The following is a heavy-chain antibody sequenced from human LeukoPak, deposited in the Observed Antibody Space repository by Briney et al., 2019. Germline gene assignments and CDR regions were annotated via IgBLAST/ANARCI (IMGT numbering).Heavy chain of an antibody. D-gene: IGHD2-15*01. Sequence: GASVKVSCKASGYTFTSYGISWVRQAPGQGLEWMGWISAYNGNTNYAQKLQGRVTMTTDTSTSTAYMELRSLRSDDTAVYYCARERVVVVAATHDASDIWGQGTMVTVSS. CDR1: GYTFTSYG. CDR2: ISAYNGNT. J-gene: IGHJ3*02. CDR3: ARERVVVVAATHDASDI. V-gene: IGHV1-18*01.